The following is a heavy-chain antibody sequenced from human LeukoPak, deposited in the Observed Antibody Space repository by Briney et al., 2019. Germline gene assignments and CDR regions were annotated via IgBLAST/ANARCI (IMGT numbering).Heavy chain of an antibody. V-gene: IGHV3-30*02. Sequence: GGSLRLSCAASGFTFSSYGMHWVRQAPGKGLEWVAFIRYDGSNKYYADSVKGRFTISRDNSKNTLYLQMNSLRGEDTAVYYCAKGGIAAASIDYWGQGTLVTVSS. D-gene: IGHD6-13*01. CDR1: GFTFSSYG. J-gene: IGHJ4*02. CDR3: AKGGIAAASIDY. CDR2: IRYDGSNK.